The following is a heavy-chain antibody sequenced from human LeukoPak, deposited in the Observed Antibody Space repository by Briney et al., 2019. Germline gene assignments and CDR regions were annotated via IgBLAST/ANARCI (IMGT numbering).Heavy chain of an antibody. CDR2: INSDGSST. V-gene: IGHV3-74*03. CDR3: ARADIFDY. D-gene: IGHD2-15*01. CDR1: GFTFSKYW. Sequence: GGSLRLSCAASGFTFSKYWMQWVRQAPGKGLVWVSHINSDGSSTTYADSVKGRFTISRDNAKNTLYLQMNSLRAEDTAVYYCARADIFDYWGQGTLVTGSS. J-gene: IGHJ4*02.